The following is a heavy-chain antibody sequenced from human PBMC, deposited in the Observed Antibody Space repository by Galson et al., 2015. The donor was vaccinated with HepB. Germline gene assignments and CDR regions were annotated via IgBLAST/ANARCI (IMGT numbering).Heavy chain of an antibody. CDR3: ARVPSAEYFQH. V-gene: IGHV3-53*01. D-gene: IGHD6-6*01. CDR2: IYSGGST. J-gene: IGHJ1*01. Sequence: SLRLSCAASGFTVSSNHMSWVRQAPGKGLEWVSVIYSGGSTYYADSVKGRFTISRDNSKNTLYLQMNSLRAEDTAVYYCARVPSAEYFQHWGQGTLVTVSS. CDR1: GFTVSSNH.